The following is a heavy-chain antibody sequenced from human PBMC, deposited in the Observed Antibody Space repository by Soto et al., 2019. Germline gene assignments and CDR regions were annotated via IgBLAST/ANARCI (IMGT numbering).Heavy chain of an antibody. CDR2: INPSGGST. Sequence: QVQLVQSGAEVKKPGASVKISCKASGYTFTSYYMHWVRQAPGQGLEWMGIINPSGGSTNYAQKLQGRVAMTRDTSTSTVYMELNSLRSEDTAVYYWARAPYPGCINAVCYPLDYWGQGTLVTVSS. V-gene: IGHV1-46*01. CDR3: ARAPYPGCINAVCYPLDY. D-gene: IGHD2-8*01. CDR1: GYTFTSYY. J-gene: IGHJ4*02.